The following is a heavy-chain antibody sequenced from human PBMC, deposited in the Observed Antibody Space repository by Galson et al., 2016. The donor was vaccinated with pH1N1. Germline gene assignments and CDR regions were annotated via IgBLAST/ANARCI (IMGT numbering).Heavy chain of an antibody. J-gene: IGHJ4*02. D-gene: IGHD2-15*01. CDR3: TAYCSGYSCPDY. V-gene: IGHV3-23*01. Sequence: SLRLSCAASGLTFTNFAMDWVRQAPGKGLEWVLVISVYGGSSYYADSVKGRFTISRDNSKNTVYLQMDSLRAEDTAIYYCTAYCSGYSCPDYWGQGTLVTVSS. CDR1: GLTFTNFA. CDR2: ISVYGGSS.